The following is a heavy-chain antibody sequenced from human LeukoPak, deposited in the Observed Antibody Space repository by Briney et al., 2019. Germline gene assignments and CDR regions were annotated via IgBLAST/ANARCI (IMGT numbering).Heavy chain of an antibody. CDR1: GGSFSGYY. Sequence: PSETLSLTCAVYGGSFSGYYWSWIRQPPGKGLEWIWEINHSGSTNYNPSLKSRVTISVDTSKNQFSLKLSSVTAADTAVYYCARGVKLAYYYGSGNWFDPWGQGTLVTVSS. V-gene: IGHV4-34*01. CDR2: INHSGST. J-gene: IGHJ5*02. D-gene: IGHD3-10*01. CDR3: ARGVKLAYYYGSGNWFDP.